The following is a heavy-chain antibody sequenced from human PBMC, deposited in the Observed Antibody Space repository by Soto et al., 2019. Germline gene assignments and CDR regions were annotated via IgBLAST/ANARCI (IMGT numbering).Heavy chain of an antibody. CDR1: GGTFSSHT. D-gene: IGHD3-10*01. Sequence: ASVKVSCKASGGTFSSHTISWVRQAPGQGLEWMGRIIPILGIANYAQKFQGRVTITADKSTSTAYMELSSLRSEDTAVYYCARERLYYYGSGSLNWFDPWGQGTLVTVSS. V-gene: IGHV1-69*04. CDR3: ARERLYYYGSGSLNWFDP. CDR2: IIPILGIA. J-gene: IGHJ5*02.